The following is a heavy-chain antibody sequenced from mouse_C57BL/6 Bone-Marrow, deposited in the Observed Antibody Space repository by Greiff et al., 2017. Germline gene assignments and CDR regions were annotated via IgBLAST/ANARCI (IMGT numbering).Heavy chain of an antibody. D-gene: IGHD1-1*01. CDR1: GYTFTSYW. Sequence: QVQLQQSGAELVKPGASVKMSCKASGYTFTSYWITWVKQRPGQGLEWIGDIYPGSGSTNYNEKFKSKATLTVDTSSSTAYMQLSSLTSEDSAVYYCARTLYYYGSSPYWYFDVWGTGTTVTVSS. V-gene: IGHV1-55*01. CDR3: ARTLYYYGSSPYWYFDV. CDR2: IYPGSGST. J-gene: IGHJ1*03.